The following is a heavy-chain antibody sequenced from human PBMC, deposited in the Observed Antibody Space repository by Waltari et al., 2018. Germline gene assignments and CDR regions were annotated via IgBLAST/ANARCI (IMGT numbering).Heavy chain of an antibody. CDR3: AGTYYYGSGSYEPIY. Sequence: QVQLVQSGAEVKKPGASVKVSCKASGYTFTSYAMHWVRQAPGQRLEGMGWINAGNGNTKYSQKFQGRVTITRDTSASTAYMELSSLRSEDTAVYYCAGTYYYGSGSYEPIYWGQGTLVTVSS. CDR1: GYTFTSYA. D-gene: IGHD3-10*01. CDR2: INAGNGNT. V-gene: IGHV1-3*01. J-gene: IGHJ4*02.